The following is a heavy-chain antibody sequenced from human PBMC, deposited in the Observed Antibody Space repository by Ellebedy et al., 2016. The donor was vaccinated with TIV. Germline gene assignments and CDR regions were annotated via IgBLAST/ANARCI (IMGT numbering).Heavy chain of an antibody. V-gene: IGHV3-74*03. CDR2: INSDESTT. CDR1: GFTFSSSW. CDR3: AAAWATAMLPEY. Sequence: GGSLRLSXEASGFTFSSSWMHWVRQAPGKGLVWLSEINSDESTTTYADSVKGRFTISSDNAKNTLYLQMDSLRVEDTAVYYCAAAWATAMLPEYWGQGTLVTVSS. D-gene: IGHD2-2*01. J-gene: IGHJ4*02.